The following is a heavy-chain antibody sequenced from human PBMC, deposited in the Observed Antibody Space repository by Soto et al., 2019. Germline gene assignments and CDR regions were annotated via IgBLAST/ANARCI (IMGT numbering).Heavy chain of an antibody. J-gene: IGHJ6*02. CDR3: AHSIIRGTTNYGMDV. CDR1: GFSLTTSGVG. D-gene: IGHD1-7*01. Sequence: SGPTLVNPTQTLTLTCTFSGFSLTTSGVGVGWIRQPPGKALEWLALIYWNDDKRYSPSLKSRLTITKDTSKNQVVLTMTNMDLVDTATYHCAHSIIRGTTNYGMDVWGPGTTLTVSS. CDR2: IYWNDDK. V-gene: IGHV2-5*01.